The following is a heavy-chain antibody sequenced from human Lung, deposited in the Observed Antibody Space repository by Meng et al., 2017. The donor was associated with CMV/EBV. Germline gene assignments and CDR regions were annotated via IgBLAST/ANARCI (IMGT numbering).Heavy chain of an antibody. CDR2: ISGSGGST. CDR1: GFTFSSYA. J-gene: IGHJ1*01. CDR3: AKIWYDIVVVPAAPVY. D-gene: IGHD2-2*01. V-gene: IGHV3-23*01. Sequence: GGSXRLXCAASGFTFSSYAMSWVRQAPGKGLEWVSAISGSGGSTYYADSVKGRFTISRDNSKNTLYLQMNSLRAEDTAVYYCAKIWYDIVVVPAAPVYWGQGTXVTVSS.